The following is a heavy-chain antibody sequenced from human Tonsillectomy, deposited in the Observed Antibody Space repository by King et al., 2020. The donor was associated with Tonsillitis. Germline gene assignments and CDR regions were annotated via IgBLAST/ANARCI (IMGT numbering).Heavy chain of an antibody. CDR2: IDPGDSHT. CDR1: GYSFTGAW. V-gene: IGHV5-10-1*01. CDR3: ARRAESYSGSYYGEFQH. Sequence: DGQLVQSGAEVKKPGESLRISCRGSGYSFTGAWISWVRQMPGKGLEWVGRIDPGDSHTNYSPSFQGHVTFSIDKSINTAYLQWSSLKASDTAIYYCARRAESYSGSYYGEFQHWGQGTLVTVSS. D-gene: IGHD1-26*01. J-gene: IGHJ1*01.